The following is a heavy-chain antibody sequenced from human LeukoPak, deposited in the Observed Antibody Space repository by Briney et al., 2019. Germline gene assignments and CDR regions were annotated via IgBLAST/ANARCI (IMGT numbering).Heavy chain of an antibody. CDR3: ATRGYSYRSDFDY. CDR1: GGTFSSYA. Sequence: SVEVSCKASGGTFSSYAISWVRQAPGQGLEWMGGIIPIFGTANYAQKFQGRVTITTDESTSTAYMELSSLRSEDTAVYYCATRGYSYRSDFDYWGQGTLVTVSS. V-gene: IGHV1-69*05. J-gene: IGHJ4*02. CDR2: IIPIFGTA. D-gene: IGHD5-18*01.